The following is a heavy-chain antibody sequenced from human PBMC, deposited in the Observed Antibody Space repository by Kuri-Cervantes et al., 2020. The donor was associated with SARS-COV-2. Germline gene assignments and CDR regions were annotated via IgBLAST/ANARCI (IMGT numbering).Heavy chain of an antibody. J-gene: IGHJ4*02. CDR3: ARDVGTTSRFYS. CDR2: TYNNGIIT. CDR1: GGSVNIISHY. D-gene: IGHD1-26*01. V-gene: IGHV4-61*01. Sequence: SETLSLTCTVSGGSVNIISHYWSWIRQPPGKGLAWIAHTYNNGIITNYNPSLKSRVSISVDTTKNQFFLRLTSVTAAGTAGYYCARDVGTTSRFYSWGQGAPVTVSS.